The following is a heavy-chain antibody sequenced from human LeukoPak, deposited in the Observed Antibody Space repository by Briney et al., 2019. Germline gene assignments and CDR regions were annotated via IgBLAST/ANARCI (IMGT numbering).Heavy chain of an antibody. J-gene: IGHJ4*02. CDR1: GFNFNSYT. V-gene: IGHV3-23*01. CDR3: AKDLRPDGVDNFDH. D-gene: IGHD2-8*01. Sequence: GGSLRLSCAASGFNFNSYTMNWVRQAPGKGLQWVANILASGSPTYYADSVKGRFIISRDNSKNTVYLQMSSLRVEDTAIYYCAKDLRPDGVDNFDHWGQGILVTVSS. CDR2: ILASGSPT.